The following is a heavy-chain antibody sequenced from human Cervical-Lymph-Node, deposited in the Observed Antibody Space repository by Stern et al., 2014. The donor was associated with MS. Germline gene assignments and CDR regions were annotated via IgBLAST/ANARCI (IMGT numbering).Heavy chain of an antibody. Sequence: VQLVASGSELKKPGASVKISCKTSGYSFTNYAMNWIRQAPGQVPEYMGWINTNSGDPTYVQGFTGRFVFSMDTSVSTAYLQINGLETADTAVYYCARDHEYGDFFGWGQGTLVTVSS. CDR1: GYSFTNYA. J-gene: IGHJ4*02. CDR3: ARDHEYGDFFG. V-gene: IGHV7-4-1*02. D-gene: IGHD4-17*01. CDR2: INTNSGDP.